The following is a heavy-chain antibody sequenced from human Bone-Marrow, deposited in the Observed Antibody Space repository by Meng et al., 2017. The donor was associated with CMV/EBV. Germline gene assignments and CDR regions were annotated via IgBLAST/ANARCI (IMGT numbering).Heavy chain of an antibody. CDR1: GFILVNYA. Sequence: GFILVNYAMRGVRQAPGRGLWGVSGISSNSGSIGYADSVRGRFTISRNNAKNSLYLQINSLRAEDTAFYYCAKEPRPYDSSGWGQGTLVTVSS. D-gene: IGHD3-22*01. V-gene: IGHV3-9*01. CDR3: AKEPRPYDSSG. CDR2: ISSNSGSI. J-gene: IGHJ4*02.